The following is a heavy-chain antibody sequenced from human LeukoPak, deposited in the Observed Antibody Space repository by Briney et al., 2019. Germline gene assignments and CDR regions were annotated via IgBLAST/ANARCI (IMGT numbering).Heavy chain of an antibody. Sequence: ASVKVSCKASGYTFTSYDINWVRQATGQGLEWMGWMNPNSGNTGYAQKFQGRVTMTRNTSISTAYMELSSLRSEDTAVYYCPRRRLSSRGVGYNWFDPWGQGTLVTVSS. CDR3: PRRRLSSRGVGYNWFDP. J-gene: IGHJ5*02. D-gene: IGHD6-13*01. V-gene: IGHV1-8*01. CDR1: GYTFTSYD. CDR2: MNPNSGNT.